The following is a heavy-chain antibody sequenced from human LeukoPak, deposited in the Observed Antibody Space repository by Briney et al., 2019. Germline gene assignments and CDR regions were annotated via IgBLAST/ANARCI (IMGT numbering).Heavy chain of an antibody. CDR2: ISGSGAI. Sequence: GGSLRLSCAASGFTFSNYAMSWVRQAPGKGLEWVSAISGSGAIYYADSVKGRFTISRDNSKNTLYLQMNSLRAEDTAVYYCAKDTGVVVALDSWGQGTQVTVSS. V-gene: IGHV3-23*01. CDR3: AKDTGVVVALDS. D-gene: IGHD2-15*01. J-gene: IGHJ4*02. CDR1: GFTFSNYA.